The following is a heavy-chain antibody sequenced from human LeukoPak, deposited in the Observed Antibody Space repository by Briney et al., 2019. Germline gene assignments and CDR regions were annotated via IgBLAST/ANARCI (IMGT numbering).Heavy chain of an antibody. V-gene: IGHV3-7*04. Sequence: GASLRLSSETSGYPFSSYWMYWGGPATGQGLVWVANIKQDGSKKSYVDSVKGRFTISRDNAKNSLYLQMNSLRAEDTAIYYCTRVGYIDEGIDYWGQGTLVTVSS. CDR1: GYPFSSYW. D-gene: IGHD5-24*01. J-gene: IGHJ4*02. CDR2: IKQDGSKK. CDR3: TRVGYIDEGIDY.